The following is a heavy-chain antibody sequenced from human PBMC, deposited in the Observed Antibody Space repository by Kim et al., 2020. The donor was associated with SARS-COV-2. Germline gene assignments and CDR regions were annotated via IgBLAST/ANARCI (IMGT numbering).Heavy chain of an antibody. Sequence: SVKVSCKASGGTFSSYAISWVRQAPGQGLEWMGGIIPIFGTANYAQKFQGRVTITADESTSTAYMELSSLRSEDTAVYYCARGVVAPTRERYGMDVWGQGTTVTVSS. CDR1: GGTFSSYA. V-gene: IGHV1-69*13. D-gene: IGHD5-12*01. J-gene: IGHJ6*02. CDR2: IIPIFGTA. CDR3: ARGVVAPTRERYGMDV.